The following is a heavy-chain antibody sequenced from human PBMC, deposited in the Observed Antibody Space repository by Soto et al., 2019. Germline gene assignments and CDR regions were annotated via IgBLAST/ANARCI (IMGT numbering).Heavy chain of an antibody. CDR2: INHSGST. Sequence: QVQLQQWGAGLLKPSETLALTCAVYGGSFSGYYWNWIRQPPGKGLEWSGEINHSGSTNYNPSLKSRVTISVDTSKNQFSLKLSSVTAAHTAVYYCARGGAGGLIATAVPRGYWGQGTLVTVSS. V-gene: IGHV4-34*01. J-gene: IGHJ4*02. CDR3: ARGGAGGLIATAVPRGY. CDR1: GGSFSGYY. D-gene: IGHD6-13*01.